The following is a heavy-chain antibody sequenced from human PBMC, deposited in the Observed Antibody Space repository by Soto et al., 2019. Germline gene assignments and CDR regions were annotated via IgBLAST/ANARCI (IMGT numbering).Heavy chain of an antibody. CDR2: FGTSRKYI. Sequence: GGSLRLSCAASGFTFSSYGMHWVRQAPGKGLEWVSYFGTSRKYIYYADSVRGRFTISRDDAKNSLYLQLNSLRDEDMALYYCVRDRDWAFDIWGQGTMVTVSS. D-gene: IGHD3-9*01. J-gene: IGHJ3*02. CDR3: VRDRDWAFDI. CDR1: GFTFSSYG. V-gene: IGHV3-48*02.